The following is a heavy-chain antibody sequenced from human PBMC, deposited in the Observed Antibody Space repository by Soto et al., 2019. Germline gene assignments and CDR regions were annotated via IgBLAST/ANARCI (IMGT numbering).Heavy chain of an antibody. Sequence: SETLSLTCTVSGGSVSSGSYYWSWIRQPPGKGLEWIGYIYYSGSTKYNPSLKSRVTISVDTSKNQFSLKLSSVTAADTAVYYCARERVVGATHRGYFGREVWGQGKTVT. CDR3: ARERVVGATHRGYFGREV. CDR1: GGSVSSGSYY. D-gene: IGHD1-26*01. V-gene: IGHV4-61*01. CDR2: IYYSGST. J-gene: IGHJ6*02.